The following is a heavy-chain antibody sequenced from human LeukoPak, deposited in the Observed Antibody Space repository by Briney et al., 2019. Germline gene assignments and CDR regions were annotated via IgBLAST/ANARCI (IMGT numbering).Heavy chain of an antibody. CDR2: IRSKAYGGTT. V-gene: IGHV3-49*04. J-gene: IGHJ3*02. CDR3: TRDRFGGDPDDAFDI. Sequence: GGSLRLSCAASGFTFSSYAMSWVRQAPGKGLEWVGFIRSKAYGGTTEYAASVKGRFTISRDDSKSIAYLQMNSLKTEDTAVYYCTRDRFGGDPDDAFDIWGQGTMVTVSS. CDR1: GFTFSSYA. D-gene: IGHD2-21*02.